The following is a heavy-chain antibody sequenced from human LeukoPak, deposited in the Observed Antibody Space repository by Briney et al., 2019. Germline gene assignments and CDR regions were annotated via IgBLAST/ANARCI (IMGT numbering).Heavy chain of an antibody. CDR2: IYHSGST. V-gene: IGHV4-38-2*02. CDR3: ARDFGGYSYGHPFDY. Sequence: PSETLSLTCTVSGYSISSGYYWGWIRQPPGKGLAWIGSIYHSGSTYYNPSLKSRVTISVDTSKNQFSLKLSSVTAADTAVYYCARDFGGYSYGHPFDYWGQGTLVTVSS. J-gene: IGHJ4*02. CDR1: GYSISSGYY. D-gene: IGHD5-18*01.